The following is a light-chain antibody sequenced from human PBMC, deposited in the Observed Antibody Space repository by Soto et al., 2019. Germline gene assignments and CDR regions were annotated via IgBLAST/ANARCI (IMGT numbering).Light chain of an antibody. CDR1: QTITNN. CDR2: GAS. J-gene: IGKJ1*01. Sequence: EIVMTQSPATLSVSPGESATLSCRASQTITNNLAWYQQKPGQAPRLLIYGASTRATGIPARFSGSGSGTEFTLTISSLQSEDFAVYYCQQYNNWPQTFGQGTKVDIK. CDR3: QQYNNWPQT. V-gene: IGKV3-15*01.